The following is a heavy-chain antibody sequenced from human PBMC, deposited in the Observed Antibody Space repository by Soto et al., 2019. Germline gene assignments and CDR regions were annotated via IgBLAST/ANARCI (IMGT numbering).Heavy chain of an antibody. CDR2: MNPYSGNT. CDR1: GYTLTSYD. V-gene: IGHV1-8*01. Sequence: QVQLVQSGAEVKKPGASVKVSCKASGYTLTSYDINWVRQATGQGLEWMGWMNPYSGNTGPAQRFQGRVTMTRDTSISTAYMELNSLRSEDEAVYYCARGGYAHDYGLDVWGQGTTVSVSS. D-gene: IGHD1-1*01. J-gene: IGHJ6*02. CDR3: ARGGYAHDYGLDV.